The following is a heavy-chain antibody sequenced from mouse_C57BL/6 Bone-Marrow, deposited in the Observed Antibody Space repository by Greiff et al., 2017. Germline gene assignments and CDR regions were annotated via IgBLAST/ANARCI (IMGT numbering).Heavy chain of an antibody. CDR3: GRTYYYGDAMDY. J-gene: IGHJ4*01. V-gene: IGHV1-55*01. CDR2: IYPASGST. Sequence: VQLQQPGAELVKPGASVKMSCKASGYPFTSYWITWVKQRPGQGLELIGDIYPASGSTNYNEKFNSKATLTVTTSSSTADMRISSRTSEDAAVFDCGRTYYYGDAMDYWGQGTSVTGSS. CDR1: GYPFTSYW. D-gene: IGHD1-1*01.